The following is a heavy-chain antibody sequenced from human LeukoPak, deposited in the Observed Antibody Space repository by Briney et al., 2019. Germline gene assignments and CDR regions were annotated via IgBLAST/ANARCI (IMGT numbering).Heavy chain of an antibody. Sequence: SETLSLTCAGYGGSFSGYYWSWIRQPPGKGLEWMGEINHSGSTNYNPSLKSRGTISVDTSKNQFSLKLSSVTAADTAVYCCARHRGITMVRGVMSYFDYWGQGTLVTVSS. J-gene: IGHJ4*02. CDR3: ARHRGITMVRGVMSYFDY. CDR1: GGSFSGYY. CDR2: INHSGST. D-gene: IGHD3-10*01. V-gene: IGHV4-34*01.